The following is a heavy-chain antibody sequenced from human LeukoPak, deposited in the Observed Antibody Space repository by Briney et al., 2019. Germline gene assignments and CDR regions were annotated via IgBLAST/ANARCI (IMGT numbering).Heavy chain of an antibody. J-gene: IGHJ4*02. Sequence: GGSLRLSCTAAGFTFGDYAMSWFRQAPGKGLEWVGFIRSRPYGGTTEYATSVKDRFTISRDDSKSIAYLQMNSLNTDDTAVYYCTRDKDLSAGMMPDYWGQGTLVTVSS. V-gene: IGHV3-49*03. D-gene: IGHD3-16*01. CDR3: TRDKDLSAGMMPDY. CDR2: IRSRPYGGTT. CDR1: GFTFGDYA.